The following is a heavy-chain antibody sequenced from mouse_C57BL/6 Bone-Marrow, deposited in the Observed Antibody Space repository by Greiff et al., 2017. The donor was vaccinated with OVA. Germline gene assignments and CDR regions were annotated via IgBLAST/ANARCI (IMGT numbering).Heavy chain of an antibody. J-gene: IGHJ3*01. Sequence: QVQLQQSGAELVRPGASVKLSCKASGYTFTDYYINWVKQRPGQGLEWIARIYPGSGNTYYNEKFKGKATLTAEKSSSTAYMQLSSLTSEDSAVYFCARYDYGSSYGFADWGQGTLVTVSA. V-gene: IGHV1-76*01. CDR2: IYPGSGNT. CDR1: GYTFTDYY. D-gene: IGHD1-1*01. CDR3: ARYDYGSSYGFAD.